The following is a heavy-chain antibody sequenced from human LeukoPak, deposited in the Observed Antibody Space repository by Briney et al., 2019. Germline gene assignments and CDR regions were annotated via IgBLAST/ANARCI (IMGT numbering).Heavy chain of an antibody. V-gene: IGHV3-48*03. D-gene: IGHD3-9*01. J-gene: IGHJ4*02. Sequence: GGSLRLSCAASGFSFSSYEMNWVRQAPGKGLEWVSYISSSGNYIYYADSVKGRFTISRDNAKNILYLQMNSLRVEDTAVYYCARDLDWLLFDYWGQGTLVTVSS. CDR3: ARDLDWLLFDY. CDR2: ISSSGNYI. CDR1: GFSFSSYE.